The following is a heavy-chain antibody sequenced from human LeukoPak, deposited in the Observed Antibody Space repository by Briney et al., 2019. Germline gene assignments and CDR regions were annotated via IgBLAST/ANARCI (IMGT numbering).Heavy chain of an antibody. CDR2: ISGSGGST. D-gene: IGHD4-17*01. J-gene: IGHJ4*02. CDR3: AKGPYGDFLIGNYFDY. V-gene: IGHV3-23*01. Sequence: PGGSLRLSCAASGFTFSSYAMSWVRQAPGKGLEWVSAISGSGGSTYYADSVKGRFTISRDNSKNTLYLQMNSLRAEDTAVYYCAKGPYGDFLIGNYFDYWGQGTLVTVSS. CDR1: GFTFSSYA.